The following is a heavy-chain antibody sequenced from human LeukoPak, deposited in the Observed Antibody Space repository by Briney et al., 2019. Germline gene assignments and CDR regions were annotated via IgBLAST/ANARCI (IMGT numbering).Heavy chain of an antibody. CDR1: GYTFTGYY. D-gene: IGHD3-10*01. CDR2: INPNSGGT. V-gene: IGHV1-2*02. J-gene: IGHJ4*02. Sequence: ASVKVSCKASGYTFTGYYMHWVRQAPGQGLEWMGWINPNSGGTSYAQKFQGRVTMTRDTSISTAYMELSRLRSDDTAVYYCATSLWFGELSHYFDYWGQGTLVTVSS. CDR3: ATSLWFGELSHYFDY.